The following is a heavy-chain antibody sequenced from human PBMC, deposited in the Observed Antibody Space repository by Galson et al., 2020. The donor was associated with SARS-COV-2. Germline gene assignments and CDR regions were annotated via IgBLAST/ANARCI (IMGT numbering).Heavy chain of an antibody. D-gene: IGHD2-2*01. V-gene: IGHV3-30*04. CDR3: ARDRGPFCVSTSCLGRFDP. Sequence: GGSLRLSCAASGFTFSSYAMHWVRQAPGKGLEWVALISYDGTNEDYADSVRGRFTISRDTSKNTLTLQMNSLRSDDTAVYYCARDRGPFCVSTSCLGRFDPWGQGTLVTVAS. J-gene: IGHJ5*02. CDR1: GFTFSSYA. CDR2: ISYDGTNE.